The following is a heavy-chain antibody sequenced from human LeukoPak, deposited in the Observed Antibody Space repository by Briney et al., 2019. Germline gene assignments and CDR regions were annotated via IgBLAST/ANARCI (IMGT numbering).Heavy chain of an antibody. CDR2: IYYSGST. D-gene: IGHD6-13*01. V-gene: IGHV4-59*08. Sequence: SETLSLTCTVSGGSISSYYWSWIRQPPGKGLEWIGYIYYSGSTNYNPSLKSRVTISVDTSKNQFSLKLSSVTAADTAVYYCARRIAAADYYYYYGMDVWGQGTTVTVSS. CDR3: ARRIAAADYYYYYGMDV. CDR1: GGSISSYY. J-gene: IGHJ6*02.